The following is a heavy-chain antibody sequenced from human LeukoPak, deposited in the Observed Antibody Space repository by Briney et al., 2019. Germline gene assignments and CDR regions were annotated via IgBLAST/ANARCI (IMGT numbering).Heavy chain of an antibody. CDR2: IGGSNGIT. Sequence: GGSLRLSCAASRFTFNSYAMSWVRQAPGKGLEWVSVIGGSNGITFYVGSVKGRFTISRDNSKDTLYLQMNSLRAEGTAVYYCAKDLQYSSPLSNFDPWGQGTLVTVSS. CDR1: RFTFNSYA. J-gene: IGHJ5*02. CDR3: AKDLQYSSPLSNFDP. V-gene: IGHV3-23*01. D-gene: IGHD6-6*01.